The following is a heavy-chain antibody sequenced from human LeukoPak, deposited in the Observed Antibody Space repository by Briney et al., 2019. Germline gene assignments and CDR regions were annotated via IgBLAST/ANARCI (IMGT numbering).Heavy chain of an antibody. V-gene: IGHV5-51*01. CDR2: IYPGDSGP. J-gene: IGHJ3*01. CDR3: GMSGDRVPLQDDVFDV. Sequence: GESLKISCKVPGYSFTSYCIGWVRQMPGKGLEWMGIIYPGDSGPTYSPSFQGQVTISVDKYINTAYLQWSSLQASDTAMYYCGMSGDRVPLQDDVFDVWGQGTMVTVST. CDR1: GYSFTSYC. D-gene: IGHD1-26*01.